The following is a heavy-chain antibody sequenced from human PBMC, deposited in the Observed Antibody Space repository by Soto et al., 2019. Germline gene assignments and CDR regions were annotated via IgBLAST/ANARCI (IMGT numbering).Heavy chain of an antibody. V-gene: IGHV1-18*01. D-gene: IGHD3-10*01. J-gene: IGHJ4*02. CDR3: ARVETTTWFGEYLAGYYFDY. Sequence: ASVKVSCKASGYTFTSYGISWVRQAPGQGLEWMGWISAYNGNTNYAQKLQGRVTMTTDTSTSTAYMELRSLRSDDTAVYYCARVETTTWFGEYLAGYYFDYWGQGTLVTV. CDR2: ISAYNGNT. CDR1: GYTFTSYG.